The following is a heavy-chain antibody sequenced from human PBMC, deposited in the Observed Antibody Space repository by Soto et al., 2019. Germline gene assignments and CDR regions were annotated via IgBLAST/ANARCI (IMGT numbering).Heavy chain of an antibody. D-gene: IGHD3-16*01. J-gene: IGHJ5*02. Sequence: EVQLVESGGGLVQPGGSLRLSCAASGFTFSNYWMHWVRQAPGKGLMWVSRINPDGSRTTYADSVKGRFAISRDNAKNTLYLQMNSLRADDKSVYYCATVKLGSYDWFDPWGQGTLVTVSS. V-gene: IGHV3-74*01. CDR3: ATVKLGSYDWFDP. CDR1: GFTFSNYW. CDR2: INPDGSRT.